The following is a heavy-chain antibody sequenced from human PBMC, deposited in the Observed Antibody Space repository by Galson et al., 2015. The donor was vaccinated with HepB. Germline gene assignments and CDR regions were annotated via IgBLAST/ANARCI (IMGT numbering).Heavy chain of an antibody. CDR2: TDRDWSRT. CDR1: GFTFSNYW. J-gene: IGHJ4*02. CDR3: LGTGAAGY. V-gene: IGHV3-74*01. Sequence: SLRLSCAASGFTFSNYWMYWVRQAPGKGPVWVSRTDRDWSRTTYADSVKGRFTVSRDNAKDTLHLQMNSLRVEDTAVYYCLGTGAAGYWGQGTLVTVSS. D-gene: IGHD2-15*01.